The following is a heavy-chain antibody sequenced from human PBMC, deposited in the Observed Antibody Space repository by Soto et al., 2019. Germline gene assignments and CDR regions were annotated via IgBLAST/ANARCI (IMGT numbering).Heavy chain of an antibody. CDR1: GGSISSSSYY. Sequence: PSETLSVTCTVSGGSISSSSYYWGWIRQPPGKGLEWIGSIYYSGSTYYNPSLKSRVTISVDTSKNQFSLKLSSVTAADTAVYYCAKSRAPGTTDRAAFDIWGQGTMVTVSS. D-gene: IGHD1-1*01. CDR3: AKSRAPGTTDRAAFDI. J-gene: IGHJ3*02. V-gene: IGHV4-39*01. CDR2: IYYSGST.